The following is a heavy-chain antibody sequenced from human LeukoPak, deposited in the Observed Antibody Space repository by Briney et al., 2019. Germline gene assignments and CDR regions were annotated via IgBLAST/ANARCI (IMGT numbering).Heavy chain of an antibody. CDR3: AKDRGYYGSGSVFDY. CDR1: GFTFSSYA. D-gene: IGHD3-10*01. J-gene: IGHJ4*02. V-gene: IGHV3-23*01. Sequence: GGSLRLSCAASGFTFSSYAMSWVRQAPGKGLEWVSAISGSGGSTYYADSVKGRFTISRDNSKNTLYLQMNSLRAEDTAVYYCAKDRGYYGSGSVFDYWGQGTLVTVSS. CDR2: ISGSGGST.